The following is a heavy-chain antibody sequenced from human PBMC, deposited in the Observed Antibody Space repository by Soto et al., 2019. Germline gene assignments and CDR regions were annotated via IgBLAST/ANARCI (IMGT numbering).Heavy chain of an antibody. CDR3: AHSRYYDFWSGFNDYYYYMDV. D-gene: IGHD3-3*01. V-gene: IGHV2-5*02. Sequence: QITLKESGPTLVKPTQTLTLTCTFSGFSLSTSGVGVGWIRQPPGKALEWLALIYWDDDKRYSPSLKSRLTNTKDTSKNQVVRTMTNMDPVDTATYYCAHSRYYDFWSGFNDYYYYMDVWGKGTTVTVSS. CDR1: GFSLSTSGVG. J-gene: IGHJ6*03. CDR2: IYWDDDK.